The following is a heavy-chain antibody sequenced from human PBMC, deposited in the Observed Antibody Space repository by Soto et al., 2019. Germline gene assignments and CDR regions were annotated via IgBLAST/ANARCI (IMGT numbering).Heavy chain of an antibody. CDR1: GYTFTGSQ. CDR2: INPNSGGT. J-gene: IGHJ4*02. V-gene: IGHV1-2*02. D-gene: IGHD2-21*01. CDR3: ARGQTIVSPGN. Sequence: QVQLVQSGAEVKKPGASVKVSCKASGYTFTGSQIHWVRQAPGQGLEWMGWINPNSGGTNYAQKFQGRVTMTSDTSITTAYMELNGLTSDDTAVYYCARGQTIVSPGNWGQGTLVSVSS.